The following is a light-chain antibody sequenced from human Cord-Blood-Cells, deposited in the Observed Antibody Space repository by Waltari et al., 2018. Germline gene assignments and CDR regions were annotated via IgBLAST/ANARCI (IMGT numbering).Light chain of an antibody. CDR3: QQYGSSPPWT. CDR2: GAS. CDR1: QSVSSSY. V-gene: IGKV3-20*01. J-gene: IGKJ1*01. Sequence: EIVLTQSPGTLSLSPGERATVSCRASQSVSSSYLAWYQQKPGQPPSLLIYGASSRATGIPDRFSGSGSGTDFTLTISRLEPEDFAVYYCQQYGSSPPWTFGQGTKVEIK.